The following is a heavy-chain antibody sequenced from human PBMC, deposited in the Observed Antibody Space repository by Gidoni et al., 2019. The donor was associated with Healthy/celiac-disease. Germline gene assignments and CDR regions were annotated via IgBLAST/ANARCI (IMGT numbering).Heavy chain of an antibody. V-gene: IGHV3-21*01. CDR3: ARDLNYYDSSGYYESYFDY. Sequence: EVQLVESGGGMVKPGGSRRLACAAPGVTFRSYSMNWVRQAPGKGLEWVSSISTSSRYIYYADSVKGRFTISRDNATNSLSLQMNSLRAEDTAVYYCARDLNYYDSSGYYESYFDYWGQGTLVTVSS. J-gene: IGHJ4*02. CDR1: GVTFRSYS. CDR2: ISTSSRYI. D-gene: IGHD3-22*01.